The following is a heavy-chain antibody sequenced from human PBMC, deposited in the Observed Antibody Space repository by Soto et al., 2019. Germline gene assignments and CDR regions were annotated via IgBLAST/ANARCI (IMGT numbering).Heavy chain of an antibody. CDR1: GFTFSSYA. V-gene: IGHV3-23*01. CDR2: ISSSGGST. D-gene: IGHD5-12*01. J-gene: IGHJ4*02. Sequence: PGGSLRLSCAASGFTFSSYAMSWVRQAPGKGLEWVSAISSSGGSTYYADSVKGRFTISRDNSKNTLYLQMNSLRAEDTAVYYCAKNPLYDEYYFDYWGQGTLVTVSS. CDR3: AKNPLYDEYYFDY.